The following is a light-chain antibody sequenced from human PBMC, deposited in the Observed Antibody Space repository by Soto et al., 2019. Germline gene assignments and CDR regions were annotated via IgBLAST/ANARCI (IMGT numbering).Light chain of an antibody. V-gene: IGKV3D-20*01. CDR1: QSFRSSY. CDR2: DAS. Sequence: EIVLTQSPATLSLSPGERATLSCGASQSFRSSYLAWYQQKPGLAPRLLIYDASSRATGIPDRFSGSGCGADFILTISRLEPEDCEVYYCQQYGSSPFTFGPGTKVDIK. J-gene: IGKJ3*01. CDR3: QQYGSSPFT.